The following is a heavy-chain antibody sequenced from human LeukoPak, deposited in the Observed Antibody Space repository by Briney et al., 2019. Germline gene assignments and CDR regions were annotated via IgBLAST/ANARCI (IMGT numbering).Heavy chain of an antibody. Sequence: ASVKVSFTSSVYTFTTYYMHWVRQAPGQGLEWMGIINPSDGSTTYAQKFQGRVTMTRDTSTSTVYMELSSLRSEDTAVYYCARFRSGGTCYSCAFDIWGQGTMVTVSS. CDR2: INPSDGST. CDR1: VYTFTTYY. V-gene: IGHV1-46*01. D-gene: IGHD2-15*01. J-gene: IGHJ3*02. CDR3: ARFRSGGTCYSCAFDI.